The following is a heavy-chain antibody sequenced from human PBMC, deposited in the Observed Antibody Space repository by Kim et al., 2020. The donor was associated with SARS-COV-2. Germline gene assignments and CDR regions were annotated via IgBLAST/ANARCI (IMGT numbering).Heavy chain of an antibody. CDR2: ISYDGSNK. CDR1: GFTFSSYG. J-gene: IGHJ4*02. CDR3: AKAPYANWNSDY. V-gene: IGHV3-30*18. Sequence: GGSLRLSCAASGFTFSSYGMHWVRQAPGKGLEWVAVISYDGSNKYYADSVKGRFTISRDNSKNTLYLQMNSLRAEDTAVYYCAKAPYANWNSDYWGQGTLVTVSS. D-gene: IGHD1-7*01.